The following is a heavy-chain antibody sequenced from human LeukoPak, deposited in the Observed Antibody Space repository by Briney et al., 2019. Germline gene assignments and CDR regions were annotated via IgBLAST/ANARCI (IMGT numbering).Heavy chain of an antibody. CDR2: INHSGST. V-gene: IGHV4-34*01. CDR1: GGSFSGYY. J-gene: IGHJ4*02. CDR3: ASTLGGDYDRDY. D-gene: IGHD4-17*01. Sequence: RASETLSLTCAVYGGSFSGYYWSWIRQPPGKGLEWIGEINHSGSTNYNPSLRSRVTISVDTSKNQFSLKLSSVTAADTAVYYCASTLGGDYDRDYWGQGTLVTVSS.